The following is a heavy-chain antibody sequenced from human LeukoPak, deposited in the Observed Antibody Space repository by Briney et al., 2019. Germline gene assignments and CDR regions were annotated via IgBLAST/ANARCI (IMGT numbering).Heavy chain of an antibody. Sequence: GGSLRLSCAASGFTFSSYTMKWARQTPGKGLEWVSSISSSSSYIYYADSVKGRFTISRDNAKNSLYLQMNSLRAEDTAVYYCARDGSVWGSFYWGQGTLVTVSS. J-gene: IGHJ4*02. D-gene: IGHD3-16*01. CDR3: ARDGSVWGSFY. CDR1: GFTFSSYT. CDR2: ISSSSSYI. V-gene: IGHV3-21*01.